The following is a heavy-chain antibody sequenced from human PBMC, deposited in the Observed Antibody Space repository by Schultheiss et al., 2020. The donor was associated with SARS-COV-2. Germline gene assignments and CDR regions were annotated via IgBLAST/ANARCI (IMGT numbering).Heavy chain of an antibody. D-gene: IGHD2-15*01. CDR2: INHSGST. V-gene: IGHV4-34*01. CDR3: ASRRAIVVVVAATRGGMDD. Sequence: GSLRLSCAVYGGSFSGYYWSWIRQPPGKGLEWIGEINHSGSTNYNPSLKSRVTISVDTSKNQFSLKLSSVTAADTAVYYGASRRAIVVVVAATRGGMDDWGQGSTVTVAS. J-gene: IGHJ6*02. CDR1: GGSFSGYY.